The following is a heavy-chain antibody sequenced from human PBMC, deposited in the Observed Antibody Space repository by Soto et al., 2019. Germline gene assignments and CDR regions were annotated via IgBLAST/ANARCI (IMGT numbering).Heavy chain of an antibody. V-gene: IGHV1-8*01. CDR3: ARGFEYCSNGVCYRGWFDP. Sequence: QVQLVQSGAEVKKPGASVKVSCKASGYTFTNYDINWVRQATGQGLEWMGWMNPNSGNIGYAQKFQGRLTMTRNTSISKVYMELSSLRSDDTAVYYCARGFEYCSNGVCYRGWFDPWGQGTLVTVSS. CDR1: GYTFTNYD. CDR2: MNPNSGNI. D-gene: IGHD2-8*01. J-gene: IGHJ5*02.